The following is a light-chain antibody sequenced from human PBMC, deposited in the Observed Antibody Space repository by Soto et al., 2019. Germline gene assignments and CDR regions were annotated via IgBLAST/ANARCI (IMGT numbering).Light chain of an antibody. V-gene: IGKV3-20*01. J-gene: IGKJ1*01. CDR2: GAS. CDR1: QSVARN. CDR3: QQYGSSRWT. Sequence: EKVMTQSPATLSVSLGERATLSCRASQSVARNLAWYQQKPGQAPRLLIYGASSRATGIPDRFSGSGSGTDFTLTISRLEPEDFAVYYCQQYGSSRWTFGQGTKVDIK.